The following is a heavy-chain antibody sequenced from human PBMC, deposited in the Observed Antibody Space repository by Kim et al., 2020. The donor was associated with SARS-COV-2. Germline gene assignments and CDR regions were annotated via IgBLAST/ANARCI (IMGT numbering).Heavy chain of an antibody. CDR3: AKWTVTTYYYYGMDV. D-gene: IGHD4-17*01. Sequence: DYVKGRFTISRDNSKNTLSLQMNSLRAEDTAVYYCAKWTVTTYYYYGMDVWGQGTTVTVSS. V-gene: IGHV3-23*01. J-gene: IGHJ6*02.